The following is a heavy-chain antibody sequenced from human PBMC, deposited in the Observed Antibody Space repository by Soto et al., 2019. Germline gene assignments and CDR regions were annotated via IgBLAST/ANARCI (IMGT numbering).Heavy chain of an antibody. CDR3: ARELRFGEDYYGMDV. D-gene: IGHD3-10*01. J-gene: IGHJ6*02. CDR2: IYYNGTT. CDR1: GGSISSPNFY. Sequence: SETLSLTCTVSGGSISSPNFYWSWIRQHPGKGLEWIGHIYYNGTTYYNPTLKSRVSISVDTSKNQFSLKLSSVTAADTAVYYCARELRFGEDYYGMDVWGQGTTVTVSS. V-gene: IGHV4-31*03.